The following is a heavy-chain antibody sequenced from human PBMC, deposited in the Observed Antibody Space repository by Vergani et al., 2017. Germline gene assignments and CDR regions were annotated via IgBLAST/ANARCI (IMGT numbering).Heavy chain of an antibody. CDR2: IYYSGST. J-gene: IGHJ3*02. V-gene: IGHV4-31*03. Sequence: QVQLQESGPGLVKPSQTLSLTCTVSGGSISSGGYYWSWIRQHPGKGLEWIGYIYYSGSTYYNPSLKSRVTISVDTSKNQFSLKLSPVTAADTAVYYCASLRSGGSPYDAFDIWGQGTMVTVSS. D-gene: IGHD2-15*01. CDR1: GGSISSGGYY. CDR3: ASLRSGGSPYDAFDI.